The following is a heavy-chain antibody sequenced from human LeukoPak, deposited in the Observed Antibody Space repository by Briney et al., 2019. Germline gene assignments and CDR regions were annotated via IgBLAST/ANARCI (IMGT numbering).Heavy chain of an antibody. Sequence: PGGSLRLSCAASGFTFSSYGMHWVRQAPGKGLEWVAVISYDGSNKYYADSVKGRFTISRDNSKNTLYLQMNSLRAEDTAVYYCAKDNYYDSSGYYSDDAFDIWGRGTMVTVSS. V-gene: IGHV3-30*18. CDR3: AKDNYYDSSGYYSDDAFDI. J-gene: IGHJ3*02. D-gene: IGHD3-22*01. CDR1: GFTFSSYG. CDR2: ISYDGSNK.